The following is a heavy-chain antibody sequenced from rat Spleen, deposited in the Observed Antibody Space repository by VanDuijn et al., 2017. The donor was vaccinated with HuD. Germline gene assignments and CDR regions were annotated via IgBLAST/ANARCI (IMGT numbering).Heavy chain of an antibody. J-gene: IGHJ2*01. Sequence: EVQLVESGGGLVQPGRSLKLSCAASGFTFSNYDMAWVRQAPTKGLEWIASISTGGGNTYYRDSVKGRFTISKDNTKSTLYLQMNSLRSEDTATYYCTRVQLDYFDYWGQGVLVTVSS. V-gene: IGHV5-25*01. CDR3: TRVQLDYFDY. D-gene: IGHD1-5*01. CDR1: GFTFSNYD. CDR2: ISTGGGNT.